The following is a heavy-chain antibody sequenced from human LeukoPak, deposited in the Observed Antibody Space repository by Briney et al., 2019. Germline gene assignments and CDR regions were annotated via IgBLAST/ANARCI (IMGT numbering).Heavy chain of an antibody. CDR1: GYTFTSYA. CDR2: INAGNGDT. D-gene: IGHD3-10*01. Sequence: ASVKVSCKASGYTFTSYAMHWVRQAPGQRLEWMGWINAGNGDTKYSQEFQGRVTITRDTSASTAYMELSSLRSEDMAVYYCARDRGSHYYYMDVWGKGTTVTVSS. V-gene: IGHV1-3*03. CDR3: ARDRGSHYYYMDV. J-gene: IGHJ6*03.